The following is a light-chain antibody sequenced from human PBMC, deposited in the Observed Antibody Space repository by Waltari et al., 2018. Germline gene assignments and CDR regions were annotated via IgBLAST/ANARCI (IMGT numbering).Light chain of an antibody. V-gene: IGLV4-69*01. CDR1: SGHSSNI. J-gene: IGLJ3*02. CDR3: QTGGHGTWV. CDR2: VNSDGSH. Sequence: QLVLTQSPSASASLGASVRLTCTLDSGHSSNIIAWHQQQPEKGPRYLMKVNSDGSHSKGAEIPDRFSGSGSGAERDLTISSVQSEDEADYYGQTGGHGTWVFGGGTKLTVL.